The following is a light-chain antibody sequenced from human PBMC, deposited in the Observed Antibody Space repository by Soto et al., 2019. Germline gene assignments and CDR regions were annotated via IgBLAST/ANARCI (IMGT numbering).Light chain of an antibody. CDR2: LNSDGSH. V-gene: IGLV4-69*01. CDR1: RGHSSYA. J-gene: IGLJ3*02. Sequence: QAVLTQSPSASASLGASVKLTCTLSRGHSSYAIAWHQQQPEKGPRYLMKLNSDGSHSKGDGIPDRFSGSSSGAERYLTISSLQSEDEADYYCQTWGTGIHWVFGGGTKVTVL. CDR3: QTWGTGIHWV.